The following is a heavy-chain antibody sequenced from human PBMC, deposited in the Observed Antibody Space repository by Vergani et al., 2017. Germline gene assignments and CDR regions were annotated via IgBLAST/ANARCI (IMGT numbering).Heavy chain of an antibody. CDR1: GYTLNTYD. CDR3: ATPQTVTTGGMEV. Sequence: VQLVQSGAEVKEPGGSVQVSCKASGYTLNTYDINWVKQAPGKGLEWMGLVDPEDGETIYAEKFKGRVTIAADTSTDTAHLELSSLRSEDTAVYYCATPQTVTTGGMEVWGQGATVIVSS. J-gene: IGHJ6*02. V-gene: IGHV1-69-2*01. D-gene: IGHD4-17*01. CDR2: VDPEDGET.